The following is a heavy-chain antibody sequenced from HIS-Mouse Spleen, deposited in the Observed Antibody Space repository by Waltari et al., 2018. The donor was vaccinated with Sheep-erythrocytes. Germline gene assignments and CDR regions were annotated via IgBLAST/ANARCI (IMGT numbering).Heavy chain of an antibody. D-gene: IGHD4-17*01. CDR1: GFTVSSNY. CDR2: SDSGGST. J-gene: IGHJ3*02. Sequence: EVQLVESGGGLIQPGGSLRLSCAASGFTVSSNYMSWVRQAPGKGLEWVSVSDSGGSTYYADSGKGRFTISRDNSKNTLYLQMNSLRAEDTAVYYCARGHPDYGDYDAFDIWGQGTMVTVSS. V-gene: IGHV3-53*01. CDR3: ARGHPDYGDYDAFDI.